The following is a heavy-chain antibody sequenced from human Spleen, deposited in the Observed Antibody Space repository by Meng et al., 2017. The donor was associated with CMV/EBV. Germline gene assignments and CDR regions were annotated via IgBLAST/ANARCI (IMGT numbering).Heavy chain of an antibody. CDR3: ARTQTVGGTIYFDH. V-gene: IGHV1-2*02. Sequence: ASGYNFTGHFIHWVRQAPGQGLEWMGLINPNSGDTKYAQNFQGRVSMTGDTSISTAYMELSSLRSDDTAVYYCARTQTVGGTIYFDHWGLGNLVTVSS. CDR2: INPNSGDT. CDR1: GYNFTGHF. J-gene: IGHJ4*02. D-gene: IGHD6-19*01.